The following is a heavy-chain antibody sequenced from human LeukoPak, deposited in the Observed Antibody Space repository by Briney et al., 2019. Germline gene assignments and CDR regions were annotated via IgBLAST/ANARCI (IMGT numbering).Heavy chain of an antibody. CDR2: ISGGGGRT. D-gene: IGHD3-10*01. Sequence: GGSLRLSYAASGFTFSTYAMSSVRQAPGKGLEWVSAISGGGGRTYYADSVKGRFTISRDNSQNTLYLQMNSLRAEDTAVYYCAPYGDDYWGQGTLVTVSS. CDR1: GFTFSTYA. V-gene: IGHV3-23*01. J-gene: IGHJ4*02. CDR3: APYGDDY.